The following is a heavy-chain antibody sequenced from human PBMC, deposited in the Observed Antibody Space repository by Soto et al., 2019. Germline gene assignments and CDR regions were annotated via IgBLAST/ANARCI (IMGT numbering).Heavy chain of an antibody. J-gene: IGHJ5*02. CDR1: GDSISSVALY. Sequence: HLQGSGPGLLKPSETLSLTCSVSGDSISSVALYWAWVRQPPGKGLEWIGCLYYTGSTYYNPSLKNRSAISIDTPKNKFSMHLMSTTAADTAVNYCSRHSTIKGWYYGWFDPWGHGTLVTVSS. V-gene: IGHV4-39*01. D-gene: IGHD6-19*01. CDR2: LYYTGST. CDR3: SRHSTIKGWYYGWFDP.